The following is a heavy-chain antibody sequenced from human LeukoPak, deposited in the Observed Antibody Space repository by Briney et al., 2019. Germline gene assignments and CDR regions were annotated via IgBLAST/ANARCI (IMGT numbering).Heavy chain of an antibody. CDR1: GYSISSGYY. V-gene: IGHV4-38-2*01. CDR2: IYHSGST. Sequence: SETLSLTCAVSGYSISSGYYWGLLRHPPGEGLGWIGSIYHSGSTYYNPSLKSRVTISVDTSKNQFSLKLSSVTAADTAVYYCARPRLYYYYYMDVWGKGTTVTVSS. CDR3: ARPRLYYYYYMDV. J-gene: IGHJ6*03.